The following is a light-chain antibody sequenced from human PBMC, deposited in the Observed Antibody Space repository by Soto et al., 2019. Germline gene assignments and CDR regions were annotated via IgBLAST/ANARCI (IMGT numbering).Light chain of an antibody. J-gene: IGKJ4*01. V-gene: IGKV3-11*01. Sequence: EIVLTQSPATLSLSPGERATLSCRASQSVSSYLAWYQQKPGQAPRLLIYDASNRATGIPARFSGSGSGTDFTLTIRSLEPEAFAVYYCHQRSNWPPPLTFGGGTKVEIK. CDR3: HQRSNWPPPLT. CDR2: DAS. CDR1: QSVSSY.